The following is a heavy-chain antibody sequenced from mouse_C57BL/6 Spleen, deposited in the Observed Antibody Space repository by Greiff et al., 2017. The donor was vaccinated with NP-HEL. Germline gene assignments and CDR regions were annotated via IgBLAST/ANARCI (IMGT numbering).Heavy chain of an antibody. J-gene: IGHJ4*01. CDR2: IWRGGST. D-gene: IGHD2-1*01. Sequence: VQLVESGPGLVQPSQSLSITCTVSGFSLTSYGVHWVRQSPGKGLEWLGVIWRGGSTDYNAAFMSRLSITKDNSKSQVFFKMNSLQADDTAIYYCAKNKNYLGAMDYWGQGTSVTVSS. CDR1: GFSLTSYG. CDR3: AKNKNYLGAMDY. V-gene: IGHV2-5*01.